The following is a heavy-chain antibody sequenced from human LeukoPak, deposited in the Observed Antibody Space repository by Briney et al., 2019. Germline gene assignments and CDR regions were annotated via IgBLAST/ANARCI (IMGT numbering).Heavy chain of an antibody. V-gene: IGHV4-39*01. CDR2: IHYSGST. CDR3: ARLEEEDGYNPKTFHY. D-gene: IGHD5-24*01. Sequence: SETLSLTCTVSGGSISSSNCYWGWVRQPPGMGLELIGSIHYSGSTSYNPSLKSRVTLSVDTSNNQFSLRLSFVTAADTAVYYCARLEEEDGYNPKTFHYWGQGTLVTVSS. J-gene: IGHJ4*02. CDR1: GGSISSSNCY.